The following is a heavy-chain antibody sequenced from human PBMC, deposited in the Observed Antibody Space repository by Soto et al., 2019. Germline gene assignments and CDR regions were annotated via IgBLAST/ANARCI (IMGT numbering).Heavy chain of an antibody. CDR1: GYSFTNND. D-gene: IGHD1-1*01. J-gene: IGHJ5*02. Sequence: GASVRVSCKASGYSFTNNDVSWVRQATGQGLEWMGWMNPGSGDTGYAQKFQGRVTMTRDISIATAYMGLSSLRSDDTAIYYCARMETLGPLNWFDPWGQGTRFTVSS. CDR2: MNPGSGDT. CDR3: ARMETLGPLNWFDP. V-gene: IGHV1-8*01.